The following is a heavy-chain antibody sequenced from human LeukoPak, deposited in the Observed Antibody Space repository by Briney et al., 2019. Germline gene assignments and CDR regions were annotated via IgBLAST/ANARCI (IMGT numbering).Heavy chain of an antibody. CDR3: ARDASRDGYNRGYNWFDP. Sequence: SETLSLTCSVSGGSINNYYWSWIRQPPGKGLEWIAYIYYSGSTNYNPSLKSRVTISVDTSKNQFSLKLSAVTAADTAVYYCARDASRDGYNRGYNWFDPWGQGTLVTVSS. J-gene: IGHJ5*02. D-gene: IGHD5-24*01. CDR1: GGSINNYY. CDR2: IYYSGST. V-gene: IGHV4-59*01.